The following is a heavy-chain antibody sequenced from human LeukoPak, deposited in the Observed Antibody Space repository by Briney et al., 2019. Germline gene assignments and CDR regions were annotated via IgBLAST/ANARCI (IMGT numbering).Heavy chain of an antibody. J-gene: IGHJ5*02. CDR2: IHYSGSS. CDR1: GGSISFYY. D-gene: IGHD6-19*01. CDR3: ARGRGSSGWPYNWFDP. V-gene: IGHV4-59*01. Sequence: SETLSLTCTVSGGSISFYYWSWIRQPPGKGLEWIGYIHYSGSSYYNPSLQSRVTISLDTSKNQFSLNMSSVTAADTAVYYCARGRGSSGWPYNWFDPWGQGTLVTVSS.